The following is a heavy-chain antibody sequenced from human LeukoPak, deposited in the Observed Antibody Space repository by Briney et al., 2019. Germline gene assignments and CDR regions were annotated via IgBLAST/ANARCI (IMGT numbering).Heavy chain of an antibody. CDR1: GYTLTELS. CDR3: ATRPGITGSFDS. Sequence: GASVKVSCKVSGYTLTELSMHWVRQAPGKGLEWMGGFDPEDGETIYAQKFQGRVTMTEDTSTDTAYMELSSLRSEDTAVYYCATRPGITGSFDSWGQGTLVTVSS. V-gene: IGHV1-24*01. CDR2: FDPEDGET. D-gene: IGHD1-20*01. J-gene: IGHJ5*01.